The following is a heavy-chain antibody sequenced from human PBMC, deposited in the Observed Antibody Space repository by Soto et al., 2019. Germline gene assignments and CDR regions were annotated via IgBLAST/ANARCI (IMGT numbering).Heavy chain of an antibody. V-gene: IGHV3-7*01. D-gene: IGHD6-19*01. Sequence: EVQLVESGGGLVQPGGSLRLSCAASGFTFSTYWMSWVRQAPGKGLEWVANIKEDGSEKYYVDSVKGRFTISRDNAENSLYLQLHSLRAEDTAVYYCARDQKGDAGSGWYADFWGQGTLVTVSS. J-gene: IGHJ4*02. CDR1: GFTFSTYW. CDR2: IKEDGSEK. CDR3: ARDQKGDAGSGWYADF.